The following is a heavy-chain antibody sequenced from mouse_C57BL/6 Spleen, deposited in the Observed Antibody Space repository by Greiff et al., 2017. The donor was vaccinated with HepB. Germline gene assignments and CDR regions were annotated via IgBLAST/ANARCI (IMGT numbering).Heavy chain of an antibody. Sequence: VQLQQSGAELVKPGASVKMSCKASGYTFTSYWITWVKQRPGQGLEWIGDIYPGSGSTNYNEKFKSKATLTVDTSSSTAYMQLSSLTSEDSAVYYCARLVYYGNYVDYWGQGTTLTVSS. CDR1: GYTFTSYW. CDR3: ARLVYYGNYVDY. J-gene: IGHJ2*01. V-gene: IGHV1-55*01. CDR2: IYPGSGST. D-gene: IGHD2-1*01.